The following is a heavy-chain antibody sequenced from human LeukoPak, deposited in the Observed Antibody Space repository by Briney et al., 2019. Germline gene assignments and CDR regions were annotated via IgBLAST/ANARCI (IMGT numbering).Heavy chain of an antibody. CDR3: ARRSQVVPAGPWDAFDI. CDR2: IYTSGST. J-gene: IGHJ3*02. Sequence: SETLSLTCTVSGGSISSYYWSWIRQPPGKGLEWIGNIYTSGSTNYNPSLKSRVTISVDTSKNQFSLKLSSVTAADTAVYYCARRSQVVPAGPWDAFDIWGQGTMVTVSS. CDR1: GGSISSYY. D-gene: IGHD2-2*01. V-gene: IGHV4-4*09.